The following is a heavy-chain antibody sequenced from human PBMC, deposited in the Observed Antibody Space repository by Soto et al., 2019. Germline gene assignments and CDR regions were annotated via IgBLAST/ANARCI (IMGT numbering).Heavy chain of an antibody. CDR1: GYTFTIYV. CDR2: ISAYNGNT. V-gene: IGHV1-18*01. CDR3: ARDKAPLDY. J-gene: IGHJ4*02. Sequence: SVMVSCKSSGYTFTIYVISCLRHAPGQGLEWMGWISAYNGNTNYSQKLQGRVTMTTDTSTSTAYMELRSLRSDDTAVYYCARDKAPLDYWGQGTLVTVSS.